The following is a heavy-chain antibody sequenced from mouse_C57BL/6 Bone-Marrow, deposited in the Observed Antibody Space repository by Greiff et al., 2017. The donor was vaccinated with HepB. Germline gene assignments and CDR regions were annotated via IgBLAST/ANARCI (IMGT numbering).Heavy chain of an antibody. V-gene: IGHV14-1*01. J-gene: IGHJ3*01. CDR3: TLGSSGAWFAY. D-gene: IGHD3-2*02. CDR2: IDPEDGDT. CDR1: GFNIKDYY. Sequence: EVQLVESGAELVRPGASVKLSCTASGFNIKDYYMHWVKQRPEQGLEWIGRIDPEDGDTEYAPKFQGKATLTADTSSNTAYLQLSSLTSEDTAVYYCTLGSSGAWFAYWGQGTLVTVSA.